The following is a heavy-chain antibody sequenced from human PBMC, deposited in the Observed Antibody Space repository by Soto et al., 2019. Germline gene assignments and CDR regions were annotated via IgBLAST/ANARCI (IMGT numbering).Heavy chain of an antibody. CDR1: GFTFSSYA. CDR2: ISSNGGST. J-gene: IGHJ6*02. V-gene: IGHV3-64D*06. D-gene: IGHD3-22*01. Sequence: GGSLRLSCSASGFTFSSYAMHWVRQAPGKGLEYVSAISSNGGSTYYADSVKGRFTISRDNSKNTLYLQMSSLRAEDTAVYYCVKGTIVQDGSGYYYYGMDVWGQGTTVTVSS. CDR3: VKGTIVQDGSGYYYYGMDV.